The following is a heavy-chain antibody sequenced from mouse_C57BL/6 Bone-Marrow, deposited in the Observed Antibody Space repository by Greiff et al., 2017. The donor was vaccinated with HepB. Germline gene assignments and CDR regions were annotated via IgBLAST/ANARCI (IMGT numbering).Heavy chain of an antibody. J-gene: IGHJ1*03. CDR1: GYTFTDYY. Sequence: VQLKESGPVLVKPGASVKMSCKASGYTFTDYYMNWVKQSHGKSLEWIGVINPYNGGTSYNQKFKGKATLTVDKSSSTAYMELNSLTSEDSAVYCCARWGGWYFDVWGTGTTVTVSS. CDR3: ARWGGWYFDV. CDR2: INPYNGGT. V-gene: IGHV1-19*01.